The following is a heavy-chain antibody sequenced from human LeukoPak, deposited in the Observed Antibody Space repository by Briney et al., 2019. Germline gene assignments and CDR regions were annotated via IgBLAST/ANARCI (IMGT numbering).Heavy chain of an antibody. CDR1: GFIVSSNY. Sequence: GGSLRLSSAASGFIVSSNYMTWVRQAPGKGLEWVSILYSAGSTYYEDSVRGRFTISRDSSKNTLSLQMNSLRAEDTAVYYCASGEVGVRRYYSDPFHYWGQGTLVTVSS. J-gene: IGHJ4*02. V-gene: IGHV3-53*01. CDR2: LYSAGST. D-gene: IGHD3-10*01. CDR3: ASGEVGVRRYYSDPFHY.